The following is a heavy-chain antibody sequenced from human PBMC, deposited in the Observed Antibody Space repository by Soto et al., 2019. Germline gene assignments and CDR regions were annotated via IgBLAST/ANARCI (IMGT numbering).Heavy chain of an antibody. CDR3: ARANLYGSGSFPMYYFDF. J-gene: IGHJ4*02. CDR1: GGSISSYY. Sequence: SETLSLTCTVSGGSISSYYWSWIRQPPGKGLEWIGYIYYSGSTNYNPSLKSRVTISVDTSKNQFSLKLSSVTAADTAVYYCARANLYGSGSFPMYYFDFWGQGALVTVSS. V-gene: IGHV4-59*01. CDR2: IYYSGST. D-gene: IGHD3-10*01.